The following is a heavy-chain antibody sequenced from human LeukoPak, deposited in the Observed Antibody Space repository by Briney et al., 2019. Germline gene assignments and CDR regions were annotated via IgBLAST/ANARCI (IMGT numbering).Heavy chain of an antibody. CDR1: GFTFSDYY. V-gene: IGHV3-11*04. CDR2: ISSSGSTI. Sequence: SGGSLRLSCAASGFTFSDYYMSWIRQAPGKGLEWVSYISSSGSTIYYADSVKGRFTISRGNAKNSLYLQMNSLRAEDTAVYYCASKFWAAGRDYWGQGTLVTVSS. J-gene: IGHJ4*02. D-gene: IGHD6-13*01. CDR3: ASKFWAAGRDY.